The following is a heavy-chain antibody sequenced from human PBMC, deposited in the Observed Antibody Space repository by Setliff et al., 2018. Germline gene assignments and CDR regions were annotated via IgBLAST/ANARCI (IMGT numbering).Heavy chain of an antibody. V-gene: IGHV3-7*01. Sequence: QPGGSLRLSCAASGFTFSRYWMSWVRQAPGKGLEWVASIKHDLSEKYYVDSLKERFTISRHNAQNSLFLQMNNLRVEDTAFYYCARGRFYSDNPWVPPNDFDVWGQGTMVTVSS. CDR2: IKHDLSEK. D-gene: IGHD3-22*01. CDR3: ARGRFYSDNPWVPPNDFDV. CDR1: GFTFSRYW. J-gene: IGHJ3*01.